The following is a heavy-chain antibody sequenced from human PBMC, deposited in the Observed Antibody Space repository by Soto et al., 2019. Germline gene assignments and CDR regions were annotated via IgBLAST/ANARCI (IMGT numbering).Heavy chain of an antibody. CDR3: ARSITMVGGNWFAH. CDR2: ISYDGSTK. Sequence: EGALRLYCAASGFTFNSYAMHWVRPAPGKGLERVAVISYDGSTKYSADAEKGRLTISSDKSKNTLYLQTNHLRADGTAVCCCARSITMVGGNWFAHWGQGILVNVS. J-gene: IGHJ5*02. D-gene: IGHD3-10*01. V-gene: IGHV3-30-3*01. CDR1: GFTFNSYA.